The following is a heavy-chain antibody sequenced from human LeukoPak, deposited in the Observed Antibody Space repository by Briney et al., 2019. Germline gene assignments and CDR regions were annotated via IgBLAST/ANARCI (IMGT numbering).Heavy chain of an antibody. CDR1: GGSISSYY. CDR2: IYYSGST. J-gene: IGHJ4*02. D-gene: IGHD4-17*01. Sequence: PSETLSLTCTVSGGSISSYYWSWIRQPPGKGLEWIGYIYYSGSTNSNPSLKSRVTISVDTSKNQFSLKLGSVTAADTAVYYCARHSPVTTVTFTPPLDYWGLGTLVTVSP. V-gene: IGHV4-59*08. CDR3: ARHSPVTTVTFTPPLDY.